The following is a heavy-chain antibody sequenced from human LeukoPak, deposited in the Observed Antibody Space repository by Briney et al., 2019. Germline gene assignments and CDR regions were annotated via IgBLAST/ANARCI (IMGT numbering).Heavy chain of an antibody. D-gene: IGHD6-13*01. CDR2: ISYDGSNK. CDR3: AKDLTHSSSWYRPTRYYGMDV. V-gene: IGHV3-30*18. J-gene: IGHJ6*02. CDR1: GFTFSSYG. Sequence: GGSLRLSWAAAGFTFSSYGMHWVRQAPGKGLEWVAVISYDGSNKYYADSVKGRFTISRDNSKNTLYLQMNSLRAEDTAVYYCAKDLTHSSSWYRPTRYYGMDVWGQGTTVTVSS.